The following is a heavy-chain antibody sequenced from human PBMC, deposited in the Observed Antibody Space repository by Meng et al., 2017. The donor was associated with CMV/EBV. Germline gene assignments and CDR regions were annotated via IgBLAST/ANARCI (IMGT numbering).Heavy chain of an antibody. CDR3: ARFGRGTSCYDH. Sequence: SETLSLTCTVSGGSISSSSYYWGWIRQPPGKGLEWIGSIYYSGSTYYNPSLKSRVTISVDTSKNQFSLKLSSVTAADTAVYYCARFGRGTSCYDHWGQGTLVTVSS. D-gene: IGHD2-2*01. J-gene: IGHJ4*02. CDR1: GGSISSSSYY. V-gene: IGHV4-39*07. CDR2: IYYSGST.